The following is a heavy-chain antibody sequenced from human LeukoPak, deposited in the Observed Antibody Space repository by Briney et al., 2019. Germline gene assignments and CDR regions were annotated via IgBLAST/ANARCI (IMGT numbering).Heavy chain of an antibody. CDR3: ARGLSGSYR. V-gene: IGHV4-59*11. CDR1: GGSISSHF. D-gene: IGHD1-26*01. J-gene: IGHJ4*02. CDR2: IYYSGST. Sequence: PSEALSLTCPVSGGSISSHFWSWLRQPPGRGLEWIEYIYYSGSTNYNPSLKSRVTISVETSKNQFSLKLSSVTAADTAVYYCARGLSGSYRWGQGTLVTVSS.